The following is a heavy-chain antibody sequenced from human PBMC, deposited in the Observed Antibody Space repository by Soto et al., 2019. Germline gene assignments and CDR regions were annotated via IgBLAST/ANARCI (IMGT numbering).Heavy chain of an antibody. J-gene: IGHJ4*02. CDR3: AKLPHLRHYYDSTLVSNY. CDR2: ISGSGGST. Sequence: EVQLLESGGGLVQPGGSLRLSCAASGFTFSSYAMSWVRQAPGKGLEWVSAISGSGGSTYYADSVKGRSTISRDNSKNTLYLQLNSLRAENTAVYYCAKLPHLRHYYDSTLVSNYWGQGTLVTVSS. D-gene: IGHD3-22*01. CDR1: GFTFSSYA. V-gene: IGHV3-23*01.